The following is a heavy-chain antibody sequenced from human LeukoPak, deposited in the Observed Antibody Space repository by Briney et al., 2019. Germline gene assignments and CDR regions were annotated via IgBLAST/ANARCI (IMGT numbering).Heavy chain of an antibody. CDR1: GGSISSGDYY. CDR3: ARGLHGDPRRTFGY. CDR2: IYYSGST. Sequence: PSETLSLTCTVSGGSISSGDYYWSWIRQPPGKGLEWIGYIYYSGSTYYNPSLKSRVTTSVDTSKNQFSLKLSSVTAADTAVYYCARGLHGDPRRTFGYWGQGTLVTVSS. V-gene: IGHV4-30-4*01. J-gene: IGHJ4*02. D-gene: IGHD4-17*01.